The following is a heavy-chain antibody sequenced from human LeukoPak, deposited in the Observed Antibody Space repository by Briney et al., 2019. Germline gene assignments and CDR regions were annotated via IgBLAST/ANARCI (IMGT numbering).Heavy chain of an antibody. CDR1: AYAFNDYSKYT. Sequence: SVKVSCKASAYAFNDYSKYTIHWVRQAPGQRLEWMGWINAGFGETRYSQKFQGRVTFTADTSANTVYMELNSLISEDTAVYYCARDSDTSDWAWVYWGQGTLVTVSS. V-gene: IGHV1-3*01. D-gene: IGHD6-19*01. J-gene: IGHJ4*02. CDR2: INAGFGET. CDR3: ARDSDTSDWAWVY.